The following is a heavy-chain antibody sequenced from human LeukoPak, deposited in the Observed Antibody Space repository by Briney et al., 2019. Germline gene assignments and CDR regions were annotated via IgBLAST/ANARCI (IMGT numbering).Heavy chain of an antibody. D-gene: IGHD6-19*01. Sequence: ASVKVSCKASGGTFSSYPINWVRQVTGQGLEWMGWMNPKSGNTGYAQKFQGRVTITRNTSISTAYMEVSSLRYEDTAVYYCARRAVDNSYYYYMDVWGKGTTVTVSS. V-gene: IGHV1-8*03. CDR1: GGTFSSYP. J-gene: IGHJ6*03. CDR2: MNPKSGNT. CDR3: ARRAVDNSYYYYMDV.